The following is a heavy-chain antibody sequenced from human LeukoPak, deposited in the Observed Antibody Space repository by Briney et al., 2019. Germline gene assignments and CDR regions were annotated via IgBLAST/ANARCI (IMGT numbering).Heavy chain of an antibody. CDR2: INSDGSST. CDR3: ARVGCSGGSCPDDAFDI. CDR1: GFTFSSYW. D-gene: IGHD2-15*01. Sequence: GGSLRLSCAASGFTFSSYWMHWVRQAPGKGLVWVSRINSDGSSTSYADSVKGRFTISRDNAKSTLYLQMNSLRAEDTAVYYCARVGCSGGSCPDDAFDIWGQGTMVTVSS. V-gene: IGHV3-74*01. J-gene: IGHJ3*02.